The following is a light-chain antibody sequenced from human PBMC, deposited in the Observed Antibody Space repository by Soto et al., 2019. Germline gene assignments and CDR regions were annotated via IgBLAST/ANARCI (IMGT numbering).Light chain of an antibody. V-gene: IGLV2-8*01. J-gene: IGLJ2*01. CDR2: EVS. CDR3: SSYAGGNNLV. CDR1: SSDVGGYSF. Sequence: QSALTQPPSASGSLGQSVTISCTGTSSDVGGYSFVSWYQQYPGKAPKLMIFEVSKRPSGVPDRFSGSKSGSTASLTVSGLQAEDEADYYCSSYAGGNNLVFGGGTKLTVL.